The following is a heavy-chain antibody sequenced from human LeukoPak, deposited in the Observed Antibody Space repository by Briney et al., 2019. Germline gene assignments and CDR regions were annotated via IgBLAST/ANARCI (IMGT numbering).Heavy chain of an antibody. CDR2: IKSKTDGGTI. Sequence: GGSLRLSCAASGLTFNNAWMSWVRQAPGKGLEWVGRIKSKTDGGTIAYASPVNGRFIISRDDSKNTLYLQMNSLKTEDTAVYYCTTAGALDNWGLGTLVTVSS. CDR3: TTAGALDN. CDR1: GLTFNNAW. D-gene: IGHD6-19*01. J-gene: IGHJ4*02. V-gene: IGHV3-15*01.